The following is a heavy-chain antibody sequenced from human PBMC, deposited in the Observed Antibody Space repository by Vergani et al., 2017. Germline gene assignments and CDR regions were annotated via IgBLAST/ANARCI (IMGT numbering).Heavy chain of an antibody. V-gene: IGHV3-23*01. J-gene: IGHJ5*02. Sequence: EVQLLESGGNLVQPGGSLRLSCAASGFTFTNFAMTWVRQAPGEGLEWVSGISGSGGFTYYADSVKGRFTISRDNSKNTMYLQMNSLRDEDTGVYYCARDLLLLYNRFDPWGQGTLVTVSS. CDR1: GFTFTNFA. CDR3: ARDLLLLYNRFDP. CDR2: ISGSGGFT. D-gene: IGHD1-14*01.